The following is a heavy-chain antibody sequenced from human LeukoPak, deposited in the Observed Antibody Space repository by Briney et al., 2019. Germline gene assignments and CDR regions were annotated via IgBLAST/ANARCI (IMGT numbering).Heavy chain of an antibody. CDR3: TTDILDYCDTTSCHKGNS. J-gene: IGHJ4*02. CDR1: GYTLTELS. CDR2: FDPEDGET. D-gene: IGHD2-2*02. Sequence: GASVKVSCKVSGYTLTELSMHWVRQAPGKGLEWMGGFDPEDGETIYAQKFQGRVTMTEDTSTDTVYMVLSSLRSEDTAVYYCTTDILDYCDTTSCHKGNSWGQGTLVTVSS. V-gene: IGHV1-24*01.